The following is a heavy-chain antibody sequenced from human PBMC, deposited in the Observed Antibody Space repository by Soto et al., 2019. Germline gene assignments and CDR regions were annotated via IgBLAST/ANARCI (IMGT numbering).Heavy chain of an antibody. V-gene: IGHV3-9*01. D-gene: IGHD3-3*01. CDR2: ISWNRGNI. CDR1: GFTFDNYV. Sequence: EVHLMESGGGWVQPGRSLRLSCAASGFTFDNYVMHWVRQAPGKGLECVSGISWNRGNIGYADSVKGRFTIARDNAKTSLYLELNSLRAEDTALYYCAKSLKIFGLATTRSGPLDSWGQGALVTVSS. J-gene: IGHJ4*02. CDR3: AKSLKIFGLATTRSGPLDS.